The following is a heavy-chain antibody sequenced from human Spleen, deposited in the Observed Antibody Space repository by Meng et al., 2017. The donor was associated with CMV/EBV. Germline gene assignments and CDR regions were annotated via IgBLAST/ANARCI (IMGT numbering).Heavy chain of an antibody. CDR1: GYTFNDYY. CDR2: INPDSGAT. CDR3: ARDKQQLVQFNWFDP. D-gene: IGHD6-13*01. J-gene: IGHJ5*02. V-gene: IGHV1-2*02. Sequence: SGYTFNDYYMHWVRQAPGQGLEWMAWINPDSGATNYAQKFQGRVTMTRDTSISTAYMELSRLKSDDTAVYYCARDKQQLVQFNWFDPWGQGTLVTVSS.